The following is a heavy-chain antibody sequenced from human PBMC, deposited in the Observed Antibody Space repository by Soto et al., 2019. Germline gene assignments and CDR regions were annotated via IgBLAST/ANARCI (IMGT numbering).Heavy chain of an antibody. CDR3: AKRYYSDGSGPYGMDV. J-gene: IGHJ6*02. CDR1: GFSFSGDG. D-gene: IGHD3-22*01. V-gene: IGHV3-23*01. Sequence: GGSLRLSCAASGFSFSGDGMSWVRQAPGKGLEWVSAISASGGSTYYVDSVRGRFTISRDNSKNMLFLQMNSLRADDTDVYYCAKRYYSDGSGPYGMDVWGQGTTVTVSS. CDR2: ISASGGST.